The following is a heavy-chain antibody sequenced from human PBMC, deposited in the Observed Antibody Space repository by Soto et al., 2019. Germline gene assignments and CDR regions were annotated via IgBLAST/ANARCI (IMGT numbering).Heavy chain of an antibody. J-gene: IGHJ5*02. CDR2: ISYDGSNK. D-gene: IGHD6-13*01. CDR1: GFTFSSYG. CDR3: AKDGYSSSWYALGYQALGA. Sequence: GGSLRLSCAASGFTFSSYGMHWVRQAPGKGLEWVAVISYDGSNKYYADSVKGRFTISRDNSKNTLYLQMNSLRAEDTAVYYCAKDGYSSSWYALGYQALGAWGQGTLVTVSS. V-gene: IGHV3-30*18.